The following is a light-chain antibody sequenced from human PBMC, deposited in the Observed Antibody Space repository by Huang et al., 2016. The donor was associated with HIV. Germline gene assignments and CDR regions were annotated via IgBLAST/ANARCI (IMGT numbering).Light chain of an antibody. Sequence: DIQMTQSPFSLSASVGDSVTITCRASQSISSYLNWYQQKPGKAPKILIYTASTLQSGIPSRFSGSGAATDFTLTITSLQPEDFATYYCQQTYIIPITFGQGTKLEIK. CDR2: TAS. CDR3: QQTYIIPIT. V-gene: IGKV1-39*01. CDR1: QSISSY. J-gene: IGKJ2*01.